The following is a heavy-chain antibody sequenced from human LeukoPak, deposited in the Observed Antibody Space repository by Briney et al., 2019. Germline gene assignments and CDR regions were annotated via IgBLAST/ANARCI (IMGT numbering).Heavy chain of an antibody. CDR1: GYTFTGYY. CDR2: INPNSGGT. D-gene: IGHD6-13*01. CDR3: ARDGSQQLVGNWSDP. Sequence: ASVKVSCKASGYTFTGYYMHWVRQDPGQGLEWMGWINPNSGGTNYAQKFQGRVTMTRDTSISTAYMELSRLRSDDTAVYYCARDGSQQLVGNWSDPWGQGTLVTVSS. J-gene: IGHJ5*02. V-gene: IGHV1-2*02.